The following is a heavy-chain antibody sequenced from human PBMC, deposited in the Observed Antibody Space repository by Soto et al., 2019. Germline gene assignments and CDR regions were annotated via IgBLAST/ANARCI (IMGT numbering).Heavy chain of an antibody. Sequence: PSETLSLTCTVSGGSINDFYWSWIWQPPGKGLEWIGYIYYSGSTDYNPSLKGRVTISVDTSKNQFPLKLRSVTAADTAVYYCARVGGVAARTFDYWGQGTLVTVSS. D-gene: IGHD6-6*01. V-gene: IGHV4-59*01. J-gene: IGHJ4*02. CDR1: GGSINDFY. CDR3: ARVGGVAARTFDY. CDR2: IYYSGST.